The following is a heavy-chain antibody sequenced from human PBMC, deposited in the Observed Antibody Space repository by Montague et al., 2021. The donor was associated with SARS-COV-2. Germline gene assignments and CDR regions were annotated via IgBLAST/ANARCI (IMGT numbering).Heavy chain of an antibody. CDR2: IYHSGST. V-gene: IGHV4-38-2*02. Sequence: ETLSLTCTVFGYSISTGYYWGWIRQPPGKGLEWIGTIYHSGSTYFNPSLKSRVTISVDTSKNQFSLNLSSVTAADTAVYYCAKVAGSHDTFDIWGRGTMVTVSS. CDR3: AKVAGSHDTFDI. J-gene: IGHJ3*02. CDR1: GYSISTGYY. D-gene: IGHD6-19*01.